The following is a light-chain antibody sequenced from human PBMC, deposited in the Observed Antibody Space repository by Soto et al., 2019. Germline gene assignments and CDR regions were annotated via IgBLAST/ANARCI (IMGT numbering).Light chain of an antibody. Sequence: QSALTQPPSASGSPGQSVAISCTGTSSDVGGYNYVSWYQQHPGKAPILMIYEVSQRPSGVPDRFSGSKSANTASLTVSGLQPEDEADYYCSSYAGTNNLLYVFGTGTKVTVL. CDR2: EVS. J-gene: IGLJ1*01. CDR3: SSYAGTNNLLYV. CDR1: SSDVGGYNY. V-gene: IGLV2-8*01.